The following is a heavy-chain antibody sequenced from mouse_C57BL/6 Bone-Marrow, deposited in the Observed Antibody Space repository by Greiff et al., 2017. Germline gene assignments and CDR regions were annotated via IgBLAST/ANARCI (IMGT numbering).Heavy chain of an antibody. CDR2: IHPSDSDT. Sequence: QVQLKQPGAELVKPGASVKVSCKASGYTFTSYWMHWVKQRPGQGLEWIGRIHPSDSDTNYNQKFKGKATLTVDKSSSTAYMQLSSLTSEDSAVYYCAIGITTVVSYAMDYWGQGTSVTVSS. CDR1: GYTFTSYW. V-gene: IGHV1-74*01. CDR3: AIGITTVVSYAMDY. D-gene: IGHD1-1*01. J-gene: IGHJ4*01.